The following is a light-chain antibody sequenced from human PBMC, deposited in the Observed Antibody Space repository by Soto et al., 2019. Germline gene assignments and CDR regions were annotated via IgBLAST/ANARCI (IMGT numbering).Light chain of an antibody. CDR1: SSDVGGYNY. CDR3: SSYAGSNVV. V-gene: IGLV2-8*01. J-gene: IGLJ2*01. CDR2: EVS. Sequence: QAVVTQPPSASGSPGQSVTISCTGTSSDVGGYNYVSWHQQHPGKAPKLMIYEVSKRPSGVPDRFSGSKSGNTASLTVSGLQAEDEADYYCSSYAGSNVVFGGGTKLTVL.